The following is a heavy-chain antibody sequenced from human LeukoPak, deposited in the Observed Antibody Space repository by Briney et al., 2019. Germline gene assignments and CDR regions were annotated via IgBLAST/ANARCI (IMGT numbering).Heavy chain of an antibody. CDR3: ARGSDYSNYYYYMDV. D-gene: IGHD2-21*01. Sequence: GGSLRLSCAASGFTFSSYWMSWVRQAPGKGLEWVANIKQDGSEKYYVDSVKGRFTISRDNAKNSLYLQMNSLRAEDTALYYCARGSDYSNYYYYMDVWGKGTTVTVSS. V-gene: IGHV3-7*03. J-gene: IGHJ6*03. CDR2: IKQDGSEK. CDR1: GFTFSSYW.